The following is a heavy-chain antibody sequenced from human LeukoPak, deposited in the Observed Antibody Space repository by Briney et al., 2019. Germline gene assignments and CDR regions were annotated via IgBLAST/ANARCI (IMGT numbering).Heavy chain of an antibody. CDR2: GST. Sequence: PSQTLSLTCTVSGGSISSGGYYWSWIRQPPGKALEWLGSTYRIPPLKSRVTISVDTSRNQFSLRLSSVTAADTAVYFCARDIPPSNDFWSGYPMGDALDLWGQGTLVTVSS. CDR1: GGSISSGGYY. CDR3: ARDIPPSNDFWSGYPMGDALDL. V-gene: IGHV4-30-4*01. D-gene: IGHD3-3*01. J-gene: IGHJ3*01.